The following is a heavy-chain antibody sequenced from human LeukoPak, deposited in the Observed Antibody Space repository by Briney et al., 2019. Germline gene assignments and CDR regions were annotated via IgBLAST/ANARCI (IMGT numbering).Heavy chain of an antibody. Sequence: GASVKVSCMASGYTFTVYYMHWVRQAPGQGLGWVGWINPNSGGTNYAQKFQGRVTMTRDTSISTAYMGLSRLRSDDTAVYYCARDWRVKQRENWFDPWGQGTLVTVSS. D-gene: IGHD6-25*01. J-gene: IGHJ5*02. CDR2: INPNSGGT. CDR1: GYTFTVYY. V-gene: IGHV1-2*02. CDR3: ARDWRVKQRENWFDP.